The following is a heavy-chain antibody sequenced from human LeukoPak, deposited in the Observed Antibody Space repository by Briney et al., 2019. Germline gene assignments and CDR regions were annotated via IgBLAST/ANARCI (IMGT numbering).Heavy chain of an antibody. CDR2: ISSSSSTI. J-gene: IGHJ4*02. Sequence: GGSLRLSCAASGFTFSSYSMNWVRQAPGKGLEWVSYISSSSSTIYYADSVKGRFTISRDNSKNSLYLQMNSRREEDTAVYYCARDPTGYSSSWYESYFDYWGQGTLVTVSS. CDR3: ARDPTGYSSSWYESYFDY. D-gene: IGHD6-13*01. CDR1: GFTFSSYS. V-gene: IGHV3-48*02.